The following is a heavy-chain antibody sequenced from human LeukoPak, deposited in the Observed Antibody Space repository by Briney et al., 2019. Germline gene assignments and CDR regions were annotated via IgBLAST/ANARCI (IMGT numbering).Heavy chain of an antibody. D-gene: IGHD1-14*01. CDR3: AKATGYLL. Sequence: GGSLRLSCAAYGFTFSSYEMNWVRQAPGKGLEWVSYISSSGSTIYYADSVKGRFTISRDDSENTLYLQMNSLRAEDTAVYYCAKATGYLLWGQGTLVTVSS. CDR1: GFTFSSYE. J-gene: IGHJ4*02. V-gene: IGHV3-48*03. CDR2: ISSSGSTI.